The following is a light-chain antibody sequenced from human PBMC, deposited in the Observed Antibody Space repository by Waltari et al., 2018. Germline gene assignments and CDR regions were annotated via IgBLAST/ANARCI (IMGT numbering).Light chain of an antibody. V-gene: IGLV2-14*01. J-gene: IGLJ1*01. CDR2: EVT. CDR3: PSYSTATTVI. Sequence: QSALTQPASVSGSPGQSITISCTGTSSDVGGYDFVSWYQQHPGKVPKLIIYEVTNRPTGGSNLISGSMSRNAATLTISERQAEDEADYYSPSYSTATTVIIGSGTKVTVL. CDR1: SSDVGGYDF.